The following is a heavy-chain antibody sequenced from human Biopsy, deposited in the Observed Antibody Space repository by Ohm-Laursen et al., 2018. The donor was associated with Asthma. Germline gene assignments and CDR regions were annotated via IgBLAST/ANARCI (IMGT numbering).Heavy chain of an antibody. CDR3: VRKAGSCISRTCYSLDF. CDR2: INSVFGTT. V-gene: IGHV1-69*13. J-gene: IGHJ4*02. Sequence: SVKVSCKSLGGTFNTYVIGWVRQAPGQGLEWMGGINSVFGTTTYPQKFQDRVTITADDSTSTVYMELSSLRSEDTAVYYCVRKAGSCISRTCYSLDFWGQGTPVTVSS. CDR1: GGTFNTYV. D-gene: IGHD2-2*01.